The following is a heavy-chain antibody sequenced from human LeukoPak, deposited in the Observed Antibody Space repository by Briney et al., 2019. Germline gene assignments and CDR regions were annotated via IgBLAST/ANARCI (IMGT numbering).Heavy chain of an antibody. CDR2: IYYSGST. J-gene: IGHJ4*02. D-gene: IGHD3-22*01. Sequence: SETLSLTCTVSGGSISSGDYYWSWIRQHPGKGLEWIGYIYYSGSTHYNPSLKSRVTISVDTSKNQFSLKLSSVTAADTAVYYCARGYYDSSGDYELDYWGQGTLVTVSS. CDR3: ARGYYDSSGDYELDY. CDR1: GGSISSGDYY. V-gene: IGHV4-31*03.